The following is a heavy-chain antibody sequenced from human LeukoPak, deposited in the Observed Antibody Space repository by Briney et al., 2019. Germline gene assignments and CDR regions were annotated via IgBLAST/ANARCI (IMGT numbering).Heavy chain of an antibody. CDR2: ISGSGTVI. V-gene: IGHV3-48*03. CDR3: AREVKTASGSWWFDA. CDR1: GLTFSSHE. J-gene: IGHJ5*02. Sequence: GGSLRLSCAAFGLTFSSHEMNWVRQAPGKGLEWVAYISGSGTVIYYADSVKGRFTISRDNAKDSLYLQMDSLRAEDTAVYYCAREVKTASGSWWFDAWGQGTLVTVSS. D-gene: IGHD6-13*01.